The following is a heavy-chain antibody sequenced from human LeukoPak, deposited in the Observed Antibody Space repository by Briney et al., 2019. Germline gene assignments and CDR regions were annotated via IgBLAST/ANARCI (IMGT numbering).Heavy chain of an antibody. Sequence: GGSLRLSCAASGFTFSSYEMNWVRQAPGKGLEWVSCISSSGSTIYYADSVKGRFTISRDNAKNSLYLQMNSLRAEDTAVYYCIAAAGGSRRFDYWGQGTLVTVSS. V-gene: IGHV3-48*03. CDR2: ISSSGSTI. D-gene: IGHD6-13*01. CDR3: IAAAGGSRRFDY. J-gene: IGHJ4*02. CDR1: GFTFSSYE.